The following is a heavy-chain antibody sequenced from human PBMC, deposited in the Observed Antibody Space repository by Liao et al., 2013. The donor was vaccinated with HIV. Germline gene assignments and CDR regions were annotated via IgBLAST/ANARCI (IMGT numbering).Heavy chain of an antibody. D-gene: IGHD4-17*01. Sequence: QVQLQQWGAGLLKPSETLSLTCAVYGGSFSGYYWSWIRQPPGKGLEWIGEINHSGSTNYNPSLKSRVTISVDTSNNQFSLKLGSVTAADTAVYYCARGAPPTTTFDYWGQGVLVTVSS. CDR2: INHSGST. CDR3: ARGAPPTTTFDY. CDR1: GGSFSGYY. V-gene: IGHV4-34*01. J-gene: IGHJ4*02.